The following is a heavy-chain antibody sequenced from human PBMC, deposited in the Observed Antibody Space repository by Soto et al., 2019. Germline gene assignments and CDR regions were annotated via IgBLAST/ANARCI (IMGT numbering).Heavy chain of an antibody. Sequence: QVQLVESGGGVVQPGRSLRLSCAASGFTFSSYAMHWVRQAPGKGLEWVVVISYDGSNKYYADSVKGRFTISRDNSKNTLYRQMNRLRAEDTAVYYCARDRYSSGWTPYFQHWGQGTLVTVSS. CDR3: ARDRYSSGWTPYFQH. CDR2: ISYDGSNK. V-gene: IGHV3-30-3*01. D-gene: IGHD6-19*01. CDR1: GFTFSSYA. J-gene: IGHJ1*01.